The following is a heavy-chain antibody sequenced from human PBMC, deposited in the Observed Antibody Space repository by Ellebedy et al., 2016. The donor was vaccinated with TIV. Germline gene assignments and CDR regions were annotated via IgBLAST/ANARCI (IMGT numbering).Heavy chain of an antibody. CDR1: GFTFSNYA. CDR2: IDSNGGDT. D-gene: IGHD3-22*01. V-gene: IGHV3-64D*09. Sequence: GESLKISCSASGFTFSNYAMHWVRQAPGKGLDFVSAIDSNGGDTYYSDSLKGRFTISRDNSKNTLYLQMSSLRAEDTAVYYCVKDSSSYYNWLDPWGQGTLVTVSS. J-gene: IGHJ5*02. CDR3: VKDSSSYYNWLDP.